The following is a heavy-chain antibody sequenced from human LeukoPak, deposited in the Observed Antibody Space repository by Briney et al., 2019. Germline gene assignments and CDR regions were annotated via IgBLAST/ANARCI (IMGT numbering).Heavy chain of an antibody. V-gene: IGHV4-38-2*02. CDR2: INHSGST. D-gene: IGHD1-14*01. CDR1: GYSISSGYY. J-gene: IGHJ4*02. Sequence: SETLSLTCTVSGYSISSGYYWGWIRQPPGKGLEWIGSINHSGSTYYNPSLKSRVSISVDTSKNQFSLKLTSVTAADTAVYFCAREEGTHWGQGTLVTVSS. CDR3: AREEGTH.